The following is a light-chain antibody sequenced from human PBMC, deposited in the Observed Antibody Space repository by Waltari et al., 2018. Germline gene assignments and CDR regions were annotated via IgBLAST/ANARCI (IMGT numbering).Light chain of an antibody. Sequence: QAALTQPASVSGSPGQSITISCTGSNSDVWNYNLVSWYQKHPGKAPKLIIYEVTNRPSGISDRFSGFKTGNTASLTISGLQAEDEADYYCCSYAGSWIWVFGGGTELTVL. J-gene: IGLJ3*02. CDR2: EVT. V-gene: IGLV2-23*02. CDR1: NSDVWNYNL. CDR3: CSYAGSWIWV.